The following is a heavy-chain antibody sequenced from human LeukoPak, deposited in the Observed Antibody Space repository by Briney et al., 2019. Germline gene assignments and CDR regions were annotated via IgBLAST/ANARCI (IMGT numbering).Heavy chain of an antibody. CDR3: AREAGGTYDY. D-gene: IGHD1-26*01. CDR2: ISYDGSNK. CDR1: GFTFSSYA. V-gene: IGHV3-30-3*01. Sequence: QSGGSLRLSCAASGFTFSSYAMHWVRQAPGKGLEWVAVISYDGSNKYYADSVKGRFTISRDNAKNSLYLQMNSLRPDDTAVYFCAREAGGTYDYWGQGALITVSS. J-gene: IGHJ4*02.